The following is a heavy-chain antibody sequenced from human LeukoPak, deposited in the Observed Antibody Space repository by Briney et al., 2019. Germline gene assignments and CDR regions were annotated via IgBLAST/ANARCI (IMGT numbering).Heavy chain of an antibody. J-gene: IGHJ4*02. D-gene: IGHD3/OR15-3a*01. CDR3: TLDYTWGGGRDY. V-gene: IGHV1-3*01. Sequence: ASVKVSCKASGYTFTSYAMHWVRQAPGQRLEWMGWINADNGNTKYSQKFQGRVAITRDTSANTAYMELSSLRSEDTAMYYCTLDYTWGGGRDYWGQGALVTVSS. CDR1: GYTFTSYA. CDR2: INADNGNT.